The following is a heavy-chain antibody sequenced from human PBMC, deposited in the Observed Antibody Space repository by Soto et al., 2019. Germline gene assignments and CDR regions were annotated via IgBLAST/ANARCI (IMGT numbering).Heavy chain of an antibody. J-gene: IGHJ4*02. V-gene: IGHV4-59*08. CDR2: IYYSGST. CDR3: ARRTDYGDYDPFDY. D-gene: IGHD4-17*01. Sequence: SETLSLTCTVSGGSISSYYWSWIRQPPGKGLEWIGYIYYSGSTNYNPSLKSRVTISVDTSKNQFSLKLSSVTAADTAVYYCARRTDYGDYDPFDYWGQGTLVTVSS. CDR1: GGSISSYY.